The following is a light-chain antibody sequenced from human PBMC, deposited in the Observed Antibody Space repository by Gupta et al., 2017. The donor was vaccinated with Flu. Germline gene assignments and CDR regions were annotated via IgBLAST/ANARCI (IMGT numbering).Light chain of an antibody. J-gene: IGLJ1*01. V-gene: IGLV2-14*01. CDR2: EVT. CDR1: STDVGGYNS. CDR3: GSYTGNTTPYV. Sequence: QSSLTQPASVSGSPSQSITISCTGTSTDVGGYNSVSSFQQQPGAVPKLLIYEVTHRPSGVSDRVSGSKSGNTASLTISGLQAEDEADYYCGSYTGNTTPYVFGTGTKVTVL.